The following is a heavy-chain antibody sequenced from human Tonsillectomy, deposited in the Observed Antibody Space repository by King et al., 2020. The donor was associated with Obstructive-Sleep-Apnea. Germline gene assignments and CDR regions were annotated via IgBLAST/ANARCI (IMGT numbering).Heavy chain of an antibody. Sequence: TLKESGPALVKPTQTLTLTCTFSGFSLSTSGMCVSWIRQPPGKALEWLARIDWDDDKYYSTSLKTRLTISKDTSQKQVVLTMTNMDPVDTATDYCARIVGDGYNYYYYGMDVWGQGATVTVSS. CDR3: ARIVGDGYNYYYYGMDV. CDR1: GFSLSTSGMC. J-gene: IGHJ6*02. V-gene: IGHV2-70*11. CDR2: IDWDDDK. D-gene: IGHD5-24*01.